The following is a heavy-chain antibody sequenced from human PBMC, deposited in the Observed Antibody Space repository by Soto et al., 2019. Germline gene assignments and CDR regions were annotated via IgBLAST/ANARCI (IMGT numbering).Heavy chain of an antibody. V-gene: IGHV4-30-4*01. D-gene: IGHD2-2*01. CDR3: ARADVLVPAASP. CDR1: GGSISSGDYY. J-gene: IGHJ5*02. Sequence: SETLSLTCTVSGGSISSGDYYWSWIRQPPGKGLEWIGYIYYSGSTYYNPSLKSRVTISVDTSKNQFSLKLSSVTAADTAVYYGARADVLVPAASPWGQGTLVPVSS. CDR2: IYYSGST.